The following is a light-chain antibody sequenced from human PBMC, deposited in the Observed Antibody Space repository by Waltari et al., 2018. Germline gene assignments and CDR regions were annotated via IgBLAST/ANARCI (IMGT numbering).Light chain of an antibody. V-gene: IGKV3-20*01. Sequence: EIVLTQSPGILSLSPGERATLSCRASQSVSRTLAWYQQKPGQAPRLLIYGASTRATGIPDRFSGGGSGTDFSLTISRLEPEDFAVYDCEHYVRLPATFGQGTKVEIK. J-gene: IGKJ1*01. CDR3: EHYVRLPAT. CDR1: QSVSRT. CDR2: GAS.